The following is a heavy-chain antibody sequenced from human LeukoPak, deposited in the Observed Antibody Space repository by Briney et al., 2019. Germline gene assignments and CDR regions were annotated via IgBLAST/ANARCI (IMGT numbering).Heavy chain of an antibody. Sequence: GGSLRLSCAASGFTFSTYAMSWVRQAPGKGLEWVSGISGSGLSTSYADSVKGRFTISRDNSKNTLYLRMNSLRVEDTAVYYCAKDPAVANTARRFQHWGQGTLVTVTS. CDR1: GFTFSTYA. D-gene: IGHD6-19*01. CDR3: AKDPAVANTARRFQH. CDR2: ISGSGLST. J-gene: IGHJ1*01. V-gene: IGHV3-23*01.